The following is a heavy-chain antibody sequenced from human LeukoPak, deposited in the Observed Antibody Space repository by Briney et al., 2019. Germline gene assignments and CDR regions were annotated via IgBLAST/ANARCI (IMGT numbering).Heavy chain of an antibody. CDR3: ARVYYDSSGYYYDGYSFDY. CDR2: ISSSGNTI. Sequence: GGSLRLSCAASGFTFSDYYMSWIRQAPGKGLEWVLYISSSGNTIHYADSVKGRFTISRDNAKNSLYLQMNSLRAEDTALYYCARVYYDSSGYYYDGYSFDYWGQGTLVTVSS. V-gene: IGHV3-11*04. D-gene: IGHD3-22*01. CDR1: GFTFSDYY. J-gene: IGHJ4*02.